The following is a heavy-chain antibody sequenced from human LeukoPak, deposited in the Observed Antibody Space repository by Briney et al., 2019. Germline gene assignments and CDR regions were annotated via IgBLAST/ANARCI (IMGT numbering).Heavy chain of an antibody. J-gene: IGHJ5*02. V-gene: IGHV1-69*13. CDR1: GGTFSSYA. CDR2: IIPIFGTA. D-gene: IGHD4-17*01. Sequence: SVKVSCKASGGTFSSYAISWVRQAPGQGLEWMGGIIPIFGTANYAQKFQGRVTISADESTSTAYMELSSLRSEDTAVYYCARAAMTTVTWSWFDPWGQGTLVTVSS. CDR3: ARAAMTTVTWSWFDP.